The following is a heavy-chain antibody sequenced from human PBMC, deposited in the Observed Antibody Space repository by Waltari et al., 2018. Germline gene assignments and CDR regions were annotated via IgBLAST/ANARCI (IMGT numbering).Heavy chain of an antibody. CDR1: GGTFGRFC. CDR3: ATDTSPPY. J-gene: IGHJ4*02. V-gene: IGHV1-69*01. CDR2: IIPKIGAS. D-gene: IGHD2-2*01. Sequence: QVQLVQAGAEVKKPGSSVKVPCKASGGTFGRFCISWVRQAAGEGLEWMGGIIPKIGASNYAQKFQGRVTITADDSTRIAYMEVSSLSFEDTAVYFCATDTSPPYWGQGTLVIVSS.